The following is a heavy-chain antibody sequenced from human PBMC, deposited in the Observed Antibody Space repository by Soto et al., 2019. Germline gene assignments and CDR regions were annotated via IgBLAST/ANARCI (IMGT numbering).Heavy chain of an antibody. CDR2: ISAYNGNT. CDR3: ALCHVLPPTNCFDS. Sequence: ASVKVSCKASGYTFTSYGISWVRQAPGQGLEGMGWISAYNGNTNYAQKLQGRGTMTTDTSTSTAYMELRSLRSDDTAVYYCALCHVLPPTNCFDSWGQGTLVTVSS. CDR1: GYTFTSYG. J-gene: IGHJ5*01. V-gene: IGHV1-18*01. D-gene: IGHD3-10*02.